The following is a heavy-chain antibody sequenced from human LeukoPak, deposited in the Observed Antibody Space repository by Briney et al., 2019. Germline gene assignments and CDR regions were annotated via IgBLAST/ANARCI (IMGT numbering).Heavy chain of an antibody. V-gene: IGHV4-34*01. J-gene: IGHJ3*02. CDR2: INHSGTT. CDR3: AGTPYCSSDNCYRFYNGNDAFDI. Sequence: SETLSLTCGVYGGSFSGYFWSWIRQSPGKGLEWIGEINHSGTTHYNPSLKSRVTISVDTSKNQFSLKLSSVTAADTAVYYCAGTPYCSSDNCYRFYNGNDAFDIWGQGTKVTVSS. CDR1: GGSFSGYF. D-gene: IGHD2-2*01.